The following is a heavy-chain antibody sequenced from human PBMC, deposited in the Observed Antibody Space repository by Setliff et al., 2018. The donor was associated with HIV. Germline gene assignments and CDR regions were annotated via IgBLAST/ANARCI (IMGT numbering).Heavy chain of an antibody. J-gene: IGHJ4*02. Sequence: ASVKVSCKVSGYTLTDLSIHWVRQAPGKGLEWMGGFDPEHDKTIYAQKFQGRVTMTEDTSTDTAYMQLNSLRSEDTAVYFCASHRRVGTTVLFSYWVQGTLVTVSS. CDR2: FDPEHDKT. D-gene: IGHD1-1*01. V-gene: IGHV1-24*01. CDR3: ASHRRVGTTVLFSY. CDR1: GYTLTDLS.